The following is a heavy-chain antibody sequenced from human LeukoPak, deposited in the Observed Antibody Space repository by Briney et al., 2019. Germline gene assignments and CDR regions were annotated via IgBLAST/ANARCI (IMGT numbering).Heavy chain of an antibody. CDR2: ISGSGGST. V-gene: IGHV3-23*01. CDR1: GFTFSSYA. J-gene: IGHJ4*02. Sequence: GGSLRLSCAASGFTFSSYAMSWVREAPGKGLEGVSGISGSGGSTQYADSVKGRFPISRDHSKNTLNLKMNSLRAEDTAVYYCAKDRRGCTSTSCYYRFDYWGQGTLVTVSS. D-gene: IGHD2-2*01. CDR3: AKDRRGCTSTSCYYRFDY.